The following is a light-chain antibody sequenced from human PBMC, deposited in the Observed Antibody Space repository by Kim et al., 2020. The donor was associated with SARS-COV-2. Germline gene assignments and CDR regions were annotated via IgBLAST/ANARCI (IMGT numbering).Light chain of an antibody. J-gene: IGKJ2*01. CDR2: GAK. CDR1: ETVSCY. V-gene: IGKV1-39*01. CDR3: QQSYITPHT. Sequence: ALMGDRVTITGGEDETVSCYLNWYLKKSGRAPQLLFYGAKTLQSGVPSRFSGAGSGTDFTLTVTNLQLEDFATYYCQQSYITPHTFGQGTKLEI.